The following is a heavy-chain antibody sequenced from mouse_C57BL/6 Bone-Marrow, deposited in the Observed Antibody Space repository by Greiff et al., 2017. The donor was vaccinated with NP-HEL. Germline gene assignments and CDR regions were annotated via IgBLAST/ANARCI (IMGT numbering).Heavy chain of an antibody. D-gene: IGHD1-1*01. CDR3: ARPPLGYYGSSSFAY. J-gene: IGHJ3*01. CDR2: ISNGGGST. CDR1: GFTFSDYY. V-gene: IGHV5-12*01. Sequence: EVMLVESGGGLVQPGGSLKLSCAASGFTFSDYYMYWVRQTPEKRLEWVAYISNGGGSTYYPDTVKGRFTISRDNAKNTLYLQMSRLKSEDTAMYYCARPPLGYYGSSSFAYWGQGTLVTVAA.